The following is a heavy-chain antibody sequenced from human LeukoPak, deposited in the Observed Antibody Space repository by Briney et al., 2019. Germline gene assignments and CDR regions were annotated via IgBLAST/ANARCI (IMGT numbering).Heavy chain of an antibody. D-gene: IGHD3-10*01. Sequence: PGGPLRLSCAASGFTFSRYWMHWVRHPPGKGLVWVSRINSEGSSTSYADSVKGRFTIFRDNSKNTLYLQMNSLRAEDTAVYYCARRDVVPYLRPFDYWGQGTLVTVSS. CDR3: ARRDVVPYLRPFDY. J-gene: IGHJ4*02. V-gene: IGHV3-74*01. CDR2: INSEGSST. CDR1: GFTFSRYW.